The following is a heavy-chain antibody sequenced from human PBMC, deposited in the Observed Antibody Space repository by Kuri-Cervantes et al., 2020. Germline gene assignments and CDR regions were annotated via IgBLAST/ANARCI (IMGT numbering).Heavy chain of an antibody. CDR1: GFTFSNYG. J-gene: IGHJ4*02. D-gene: IGHD6-19*01. Sequence: GGSLRLSCAASGFTFSNYGIHWVRQAPGKGLEWVAFIRYDGTNQYYADSVKGRFTISRDNSKNTLYLQMSSLRPEDTAVYYCARPYSSGWLHFDYWGQGTLVTVSS. CDR2: IRYDGTNQ. V-gene: IGHV3-30*02. CDR3: ARPYSSGWLHFDY.